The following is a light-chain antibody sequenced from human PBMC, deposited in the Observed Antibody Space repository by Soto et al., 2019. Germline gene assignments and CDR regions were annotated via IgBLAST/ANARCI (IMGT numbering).Light chain of an antibody. CDR1: SSDVGGYNY. J-gene: IGLJ1*01. V-gene: IGLV2-14*03. CDR3: CSYTTSNTRQIV. Sequence: ALTQPASVSGSPGQSITISCTGTSSDVGGYNYVSWYQQHPGKAPKFMIYDVSSRPSGVSNRFSGSKSGNTASLTISGLQAEDEADYYCCSYTTSNTRQIVFGTGTKVAVL. CDR2: DVS.